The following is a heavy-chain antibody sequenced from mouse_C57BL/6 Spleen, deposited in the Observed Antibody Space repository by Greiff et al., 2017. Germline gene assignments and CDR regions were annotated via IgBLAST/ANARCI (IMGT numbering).Heavy chain of an antibody. V-gene: IGHV1-52*01. D-gene: IGHD2-3*01. Sequence: QVQLKQPGAELVRPGSSVKLSCKASGYTFTSYWMHWVKQRPIQGLEWIGNIDPSDSETHYNQKFKDKATLTVDKSSSTAYMQLTSRTSEDSAVYYCARGAYDGYYGDYAMDYWGQGTSVTVSS. CDR1: GYTFTSYW. CDR3: ARGAYDGYYGDYAMDY. J-gene: IGHJ4*01. CDR2: IDPSDSET.